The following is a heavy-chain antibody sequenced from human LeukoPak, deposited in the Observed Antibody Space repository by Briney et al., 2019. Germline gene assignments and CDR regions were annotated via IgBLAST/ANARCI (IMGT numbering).Heavy chain of an antibody. CDR1: GFTFSSYS. D-gene: IGHD1-26*01. J-gene: IGHJ6*03. CDR2: ISSSSSTI. Sequence: PGGSLRLSCAASGFTFSSYSMNWVRQAPGKGLEWVSYISSSSSTIYYADSVKGRLTISRDNAKNSLYLQMNSLRAEDTAVYYCARGLKWEPSYYYMDVWGKGTTVTVSS. CDR3: ARGLKWEPSYYYMDV. V-gene: IGHV3-48*01.